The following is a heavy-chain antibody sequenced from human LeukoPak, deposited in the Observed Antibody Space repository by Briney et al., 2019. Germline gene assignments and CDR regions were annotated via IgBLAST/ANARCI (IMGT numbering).Heavy chain of an antibody. CDR2: ICGSGGRT. D-gene: IGHD2-15*01. Sequence: GGSLRLSCAASGFTFSSYAMSWVRQAPGKGLEWVSAICGSGGRTYYADSVKGRFTISRDNSKNTLYLQMNSLRAEDTAVYYCAKGDIVVVVAATTIDYWGQGTLVTVSS. J-gene: IGHJ4*02. CDR3: AKGDIVVVVAATTIDY. V-gene: IGHV3-23*01. CDR1: GFTFSSYA.